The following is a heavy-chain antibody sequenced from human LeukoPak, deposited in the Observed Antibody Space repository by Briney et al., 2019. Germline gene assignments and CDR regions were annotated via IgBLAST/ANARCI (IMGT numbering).Heavy chain of an antibody. CDR2: ISGSSGTT. J-gene: IGHJ6*02. CDR3: ARCHYDTESFPRMDV. D-gene: IGHD3-10*01. CDR1: GFIFGSYS. Sequence: GGSLRLSCVASGFIFGSYSMSWVRQAPGKGLEWVASISGSSGTTDYGDSVKGRFTISRDNSKNTLYLQMNSLRGGDTAVYYCARCHYDTESFPRMDVWGQGTTVTVSS. V-gene: IGHV3-23*01.